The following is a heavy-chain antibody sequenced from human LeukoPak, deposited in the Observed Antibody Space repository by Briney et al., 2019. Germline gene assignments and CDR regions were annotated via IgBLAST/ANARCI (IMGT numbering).Heavy chain of an antibody. CDR1: GHTFTGYY. D-gene: IGHD6-19*01. J-gene: IGHJ3*01. CDR2: INPKSGGT. CDR3: ARATYSSGWYSG. Sequence: ASVKVSCKASGHTFTGYYMHWVRQAPGQGLEWMGWINPKSGGTKYAQKFQGRVTMTRDTSISTVYMELSRLRSDDTAVYYCARATYSSGWYSGWGQGTMVTVSS. V-gene: IGHV1-2*02.